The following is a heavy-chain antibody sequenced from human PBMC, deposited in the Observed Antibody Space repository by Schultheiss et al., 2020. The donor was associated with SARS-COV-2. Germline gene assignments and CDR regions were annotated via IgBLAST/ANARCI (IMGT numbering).Heavy chain of an antibody. J-gene: IGHJ3*02. Sequence: SQTLSLTCTVSGGSISSYYWSWIRQPPGKGLEWIGYIYYSGSTNYNPSLKSRVTISVDTSKNQFSLKLSSVTAADTAVYYCTTAGTTGTHDAFDIWGQGTMVTVSS. CDR2: IYYSGST. D-gene: IGHD1-1*01. V-gene: IGHV4-59*01. CDR3: TTAGTTGTHDAFDI. CDR1: GGSISSYY.